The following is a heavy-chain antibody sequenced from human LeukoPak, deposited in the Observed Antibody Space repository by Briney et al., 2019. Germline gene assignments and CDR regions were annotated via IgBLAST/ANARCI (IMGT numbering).Heavy chain of an antibody. V-gene: IGHV3-23*01. Sequence: GGSLRLSCATSGLMFSTYAMSWVRQAPGKGLEWVSIISNSGGTTYYADSVKGRFTVSRDNSKNTLYLQMNSLRAEDTAVYYCAKDGVTTPYYFDYWGQGTLVTVSS. D-gene: IGHD4-17*01. J-gene: IGHJ4*02. CDR2: ISNSGGTT. CDR1: GLMFSTYA. CDR3: AKDGVTTPYYFDY.